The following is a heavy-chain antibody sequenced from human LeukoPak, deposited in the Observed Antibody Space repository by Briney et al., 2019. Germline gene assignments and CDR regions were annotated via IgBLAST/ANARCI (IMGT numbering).Heavy chain of an antibody. D-gene: IGHD2-15*01. CDR2: IIPIFGTA. CDR3: ARGLRRGSPQFFDY. Sequence: ATVKVSCKASGGTISSYAISWVRQAPGQGLEWTGGIIPIFGTANYAQKFQGRVTITTDESTSTAYMELSSLRSEDTAVYYCARGLRRGSPQFFDYWGQGTLVTVSS. CDR1: GGTISSYA. J-gene: IGHJ4*02. V-gene: IGHV1-69*05.